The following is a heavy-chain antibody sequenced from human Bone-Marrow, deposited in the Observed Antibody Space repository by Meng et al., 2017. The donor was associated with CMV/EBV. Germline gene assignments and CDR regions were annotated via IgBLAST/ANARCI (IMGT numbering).Heavy chain of an antibody. D-gene: IGHD3-22*01. CDR1: GFTFSSYG. Sequence: GESLKISCAASGFTFSSYGMHWVRQAPGKGLEWVAFIRYDGSNKYYADSVKGRFTISRDNSKNTLYLQMNSLRAEDTAVYYCAKDIGLHSSGYLDYWGQGTRVTGSS. CDR2: IRYDGSNK. J-gene: IGHJ4*02. CDR3: AKDIGLHSSGYLDY. V-gene: IGHV3-30*02.